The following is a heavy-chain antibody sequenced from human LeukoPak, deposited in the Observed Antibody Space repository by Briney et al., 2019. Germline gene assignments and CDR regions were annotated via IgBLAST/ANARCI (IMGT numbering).Heavy chain of an antibody. Sequence: SETLSLACSVSGASISGYYWSWIRQPPGKGLEWIGYIHHSGSTNYNPSLKSRVTFSVDTSKNQFSLELTSVTAADTAVYYCARQNPAASGQGLDYWGQGTLVTVSS. D-gene: IGHD2-2*01. V-gene: IGHV4-59*08. CDR1: GASISGYY. CDR2: IHHSGST. CDR3: ARQNPAASGQGLDY. J-gene: IGHJ4*02.